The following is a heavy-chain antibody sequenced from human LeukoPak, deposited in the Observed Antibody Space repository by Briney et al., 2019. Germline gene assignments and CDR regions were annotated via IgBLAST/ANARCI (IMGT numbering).Heavy chain of an antibody. CDR2: ISSSSSYI. D-gene: IGHD3-22*01. V-gene: IGHV3-21*01. J-gene: IGHJ4*02. CDR1: GFTFSSYS. Sequence: GGSLRLSCAASGFTFSSYSMNWVRQAPGKGLEWVPSISSSSSYIYYADSVEGRFTISRDNAKNSLYLQMNSLRAEDTAVYYCASTYYYDSSGYRELDYWGQGTLVTVSS. CDR3: ASTYYYDSSGYRELDY.